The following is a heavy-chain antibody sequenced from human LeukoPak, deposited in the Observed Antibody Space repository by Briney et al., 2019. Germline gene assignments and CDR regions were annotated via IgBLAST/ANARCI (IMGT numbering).Heavy chain of an antibody. Sequence: GGSLRLSCEASGFTFSIARMSWVRQAPGKGVEWVARIKSKTDGGTTDYTAPVKGRFTISRDDSENALYLQMNSLKTEDTAVYYCTTNLRFWGQGTLVTVSS. CDR1: GFTFSIAR. J-gene: IGHJ4*02. V-gene: IGHV3-15*01. CDR2: IKSKTDGGTT. CDR3: TTNLRF.